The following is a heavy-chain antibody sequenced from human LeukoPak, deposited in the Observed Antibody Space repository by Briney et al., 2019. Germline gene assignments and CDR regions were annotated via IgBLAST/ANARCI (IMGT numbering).Heavy chain of an antibody. CDR2: INHSGST. J-gene: IGHJ1*01. D-gene: IGHD6-6*01. CDR1: GGSFSGYY. CDR3: ARSIADGLRGIRLGYFQH. Sequence: SETLSLTCAVYGGSFSGYYWSWIRQPPGKGLEWIGEINHSGSTNYNPSLKSRVTISVDTSKNQFSLKLSSVTAADTAVYYCARSIADGLRGIRLGYFQHWGQGTLVTVSS. V-gene: IGHV4-34*01.